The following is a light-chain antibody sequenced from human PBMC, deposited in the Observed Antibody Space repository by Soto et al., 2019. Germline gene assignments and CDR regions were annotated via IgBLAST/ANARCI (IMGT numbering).Light chain of an antibody. CDR2: NAS. CDR1: QAISNY. J-gene: IGKJ3*01. Sequence: DIQMTQSPSSLSASVGDRVTITCRASQAISNYVAWYQQRPGKVPKLLIYNASTLQSGVPSRFSGSGSGTDFTLTIRSLQPEDVATYYCQMHNSSPFSFGPGTKVDIK. CDR3: QMHNSSPFS. V-gene: IGKV1-27*01.